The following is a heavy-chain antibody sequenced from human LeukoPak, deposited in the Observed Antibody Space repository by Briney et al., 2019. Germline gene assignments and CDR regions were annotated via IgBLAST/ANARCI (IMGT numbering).Heavy chain of an antibody. CDR2: TYYRSKWYN. CDR1: GDSVSSNSAA. V-gene: IGHV6-1*01. J-gene: IGHJ4*02. CDR3: ARSLSVPRKQWVVNFDY. Sequence: SQTLSLTCAISGDSVSSNSAAWNWIRQSSWRGLEWLGRTYYRSKWYNDYAVSVKSRITINPDTSKIKFSLQLNSVTPEDTAVYYCARSLSVPRKQWVVNFDYWGQGTLVTVSS. D-gene: IGHD6-19*01.